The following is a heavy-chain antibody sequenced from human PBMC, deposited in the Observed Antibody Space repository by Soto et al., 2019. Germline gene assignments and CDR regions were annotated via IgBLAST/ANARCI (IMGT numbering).Heavy chain of an antibody. J-gene: IGHJ4*02. CDR3: ARDRNIAGTLDY. Sequence: GGSLRLSCAASGFTFSSYAMHWVRQAPGKGLEWVAVISYDGSNKYYADSVKGRFTISRDNSKNTLYLQMNSLRAEDTAVYYCARDRNIAGTLDYWGQGTLVTVSS. V-gene: IGHV3-30-3*01. D-gene: IGHD2-15*01. CDR1: GFTFSSYA. CDR2: ISYDGSNK.